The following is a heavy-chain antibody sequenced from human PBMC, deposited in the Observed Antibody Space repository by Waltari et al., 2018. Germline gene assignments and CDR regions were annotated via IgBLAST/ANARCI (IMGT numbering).Heavy chain of an antibody. V-gene: IGHV4-61*02. CDR1: GGSLSSGSYY. J-gene: IGHJ4*02. CDR2: IYTSGST. D-gene: IGHD5-18*01. Sequence: QVQLQESGPGLVKPSQTLSLTCTVSGGSLSSGSYYWSWIRQPAGKGLGCIGVIYTSGSTNYNPSLKSRVTISVDTSKNQFSLKLSSVTAADTAVYYCARTLLGYSYGLVPRDYWGQGTLVTVSS. CDR3: ARTLLGYSYGLVPRDY.